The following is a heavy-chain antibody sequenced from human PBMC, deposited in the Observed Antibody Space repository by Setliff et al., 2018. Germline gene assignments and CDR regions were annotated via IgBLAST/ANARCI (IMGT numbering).Heavy chain of an antibody. CDR1: GGSISSYY. CDR3: ARDNTIVGATDY. J-gene: IGHJ4*02. Sequence: SETLSLTCTVSGGSISSYYWSWIRQPPGKGLEWIGYIYYSGSTNYNPSLKSRVTISVDTSKNQFSLKLSSVTAADTAVYYCARDNTIVGATDYWGQGTLVTVSS. V-gene: IGHV4-59*01. D-gene: IGHD1-26*01. CDR2: IYYSGST.